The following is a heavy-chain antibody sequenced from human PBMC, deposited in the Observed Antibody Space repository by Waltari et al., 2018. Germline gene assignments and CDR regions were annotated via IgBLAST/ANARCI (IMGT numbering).Heavy chain of an antibody. CDR1: GGSFRGSF. J-gene: IGHJ6*02. V-gene: IGHV4-34*01. Sequence: QVQLQQWGAGLLKPSETLSLTCAVSGGSFRGSFWNWIRQAPGQGLEWIAEIDHSGSTNYNPSLKSRVTISLDMSKNLFSLNLSSVTAADTAVFFCARGASVVTPWRRIMDVWGQGTTVTVSS. D-gene: IGHD2-21*02. CDR2: IDHSGST. CDR3: ARGASVVTPWRRIMDV.